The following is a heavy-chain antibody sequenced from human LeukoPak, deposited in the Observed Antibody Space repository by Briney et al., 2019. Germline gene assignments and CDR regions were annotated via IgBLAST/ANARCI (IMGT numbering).Heavy chain of an antibody. Sequence: PGGSLRFSCAASGFTISSYAMHWVRQAPGKGLEWVAVISYDGSNKYYADSVKGRFTISRDNSKNTLYLQMNSLRAEDTAVYYCARDGAAFEFDYWGQGTLVTVSS. CDR2: ISYDGSNK. CDR3: ARDGAAFEFDY. CDR1: GFTISSYA. D-gene: IGHD3-9*01. V-gene: IGHV3-30-3*01. J-gene: IGHJ4*02.